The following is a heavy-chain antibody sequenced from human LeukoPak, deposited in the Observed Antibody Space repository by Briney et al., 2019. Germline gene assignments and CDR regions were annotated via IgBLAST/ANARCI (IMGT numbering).Heavy chain of an antibody. CDR3: TRLWSTDCNGGSCPHQPNY. J-gene: IGHJ4*02. Sequence: PSETLSLTCTVSGGSVSDYYWSWIRQSPGKGLEWIGSIYYSGRTFYNLSLKSRVTISVGTSKNQFSLNLRSVTAADTALYYCTRLWSTDCNGGSCPHQPNYWGQGTLVTVSS. CDR2: IYYSGRT. D-gene: IGHD2-15*01. CDR1: GGSVSDYY. V-gene: IGHV4-59*08.